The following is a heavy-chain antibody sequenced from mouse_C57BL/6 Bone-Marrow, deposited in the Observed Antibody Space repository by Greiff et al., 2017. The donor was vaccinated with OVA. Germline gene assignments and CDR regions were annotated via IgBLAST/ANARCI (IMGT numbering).Heavy chain of an antibody. J-gene: IGHJ1*03. V-gene: IGHV1-59*01. D-gene: IGHD1-1*01. CDR1: GYTFTSYW. CDR3: ARSYYGSSYGYFDV. CDR2: IDPSDSYT. Sequence: VQLQQPGAELVRPGTSVKLSCKASGYTFTSYWMHWVKQRPGPGLEWIGVIDPSDSYTNYNQKFKGKATLTVDTSSSTAYMQLSSLTSEDSAVYDCARSYYGSSYGYFDVWGTGTTVTVSS.